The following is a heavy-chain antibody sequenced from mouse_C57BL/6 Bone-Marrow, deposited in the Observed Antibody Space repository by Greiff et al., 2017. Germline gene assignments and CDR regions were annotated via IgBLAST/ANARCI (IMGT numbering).Heavy chain of an antibody. J-gene: IGHJ2*01. CDR1: GYTFTDYY. D-gene: IGHD1-1*01. V-gene: IGHV1-19*01. CDR3: AREITTVVGSHFDY. Sequence: EVQLQQSGPVLVKPGASVKMSCKASGYTFTDYYMNWVKQSHGKSLEWIGVINPYNGGTSYNQKFKGKATLTVDKSSSTAYMELNSLTSEDSAVYYCAREITTVVGSHFDYWGQGTTLTVAS. CDR2: INPYNGGT.